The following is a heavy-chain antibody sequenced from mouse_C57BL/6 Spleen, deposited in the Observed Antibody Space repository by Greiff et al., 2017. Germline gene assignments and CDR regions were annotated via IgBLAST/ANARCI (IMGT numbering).Heavy chain of an antibody. CDR1: GYTFTDYE. J-gene: IGHJ4*01. CDR3: TICESYSNSLMDY. CDR2: IDPETGGT. D-gene: IGHD2-5*01. V-gene: IGHV1-15*01. Sequence: QVQLQQSGAELVRPGASVTLSCKASGYTFTDYEMHWVKQTPVHGLEWIGAIDPETGGTAYNQKFKGKAILTADKSSSTAYMELRSLTSEDSAVYYCTICESYSNSLMDYWGQGTSVTVSS.